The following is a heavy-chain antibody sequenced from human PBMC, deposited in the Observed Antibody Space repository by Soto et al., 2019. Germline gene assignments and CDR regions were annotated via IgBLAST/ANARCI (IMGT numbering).Heavy chain of an antibody. J-gene: IGHJ3*02. V-gene: IGHV1-69*01. CDR2: IIPILGSA. D-gene: IGHD1-26*01. Sequence: QVQLVQSGAEVKKPGSSVKVSCKASGGSFSSNAISWVRQAPGQGLEWMGGIIPILGSANYAQKFQDRLTITADGSTTTTYMELNSLRSDDAAVFYCASRERVDPFDIWGQGTLVTVSS. CDR1: GGSFSSNA. CDR3: ASRERVDPFDI.